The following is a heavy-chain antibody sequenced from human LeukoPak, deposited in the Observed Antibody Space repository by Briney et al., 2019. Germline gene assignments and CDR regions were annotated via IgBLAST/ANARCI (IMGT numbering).Heavy chain of an antibody. V-gene: IGHV3-53*01. Sequence: GGSLRLSCAASGFTVSTYYMTWVRQAPGKGLECVSVIHSSGSTYYADSVKGRFTVSRDNSKNTLYLQMNSLRAEDTAMYYCARGLGYCTSTTCLLPFDYWGQGTLVTVSS. CDR1: GFTVSTYY. CDR2: IHSSGST. CDR3: ARGLGYCTSTTCLLPFDY. J-gene: IGHJ4*02. D-gene: IGHD2-2*01.